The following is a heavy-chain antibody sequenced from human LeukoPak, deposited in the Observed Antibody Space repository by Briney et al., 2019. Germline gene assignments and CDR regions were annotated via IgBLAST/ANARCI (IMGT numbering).Heavy chain of an antibody. J-gene: IGHJ4*02. CDR3: ARHRDYGDFDY. CDR1: GGSISSYY. CDR2: IYYSGST. D-gene: IGHD4-17*01. V-gene: IGHV4-59*08. Sequence: SETLSLTCTVSGGSISSYYWSWIRQPPGKGLEWIGYIYYSGSTNYNPSLKSRVTISVDTSKNQFSLKLSPVTAADTAVYYCARHRDYGDFDYWGQGTLVTVSS.